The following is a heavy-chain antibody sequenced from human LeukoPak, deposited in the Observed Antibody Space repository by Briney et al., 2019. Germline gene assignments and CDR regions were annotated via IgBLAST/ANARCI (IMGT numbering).Heavy chain of an antibody. CDR3: ARVHGSSWYRGWFDP. CDR2: IYPGDSDT. V-gene: IGHV5-51*01. J-gene: IGHJ5*02. D-gene: IGHD6-13*01. Sequence: GESLKISCKGSGYSFTSYWIGWVRQMPGKGLEWMGIIYPGDSDTRYSPSFQGQVTISADKSISTAYLQWSSLKASDTAMYYCARVHGSSWYRGWFDPWGQGTLVTVSS. CDR1: GYSFTSYW.